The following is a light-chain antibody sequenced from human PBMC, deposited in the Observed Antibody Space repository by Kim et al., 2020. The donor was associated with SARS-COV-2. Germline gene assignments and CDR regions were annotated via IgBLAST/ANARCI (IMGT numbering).Light chain of an antibody. J-gene: IGLJ3*02. CDR1: SNDVGGYDF. Sequence: QSVLTQPPSASGSPGQSVTISCTGTSNDVGGYDFVSWYQQHPGEAPKLIIYVVFKRPSGVPDRFSVSMSGNTASLTVSGLQAEDEADYYCTSYAASNLRVFGGGTKLTAL. CDR2: VVF. V-gene: IGLV2-8*01. CDR3: TSYAASNLRV.